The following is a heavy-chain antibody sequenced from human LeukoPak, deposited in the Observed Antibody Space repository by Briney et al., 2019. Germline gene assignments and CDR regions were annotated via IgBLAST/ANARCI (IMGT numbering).Heavy chain of an antibody. Sequence: GGSLRLSCVASGFTFSDYWMSWVRQAPGKGLEWVANIKQDGIDKQYVDSIRGRFTISRDNAKNTLYLQMDSLRVEDTATYYCARFSRVQSSFWGQGTLVTVSS. CDR3: ARFSRVQSSF. J-gene: IGHJ4*02. V-gene: IGHV3-7*01. D-gene: IGHD4/OR15-4a*01. CDR2: IKQDGIDK. CDR1: GFTFSDYW.